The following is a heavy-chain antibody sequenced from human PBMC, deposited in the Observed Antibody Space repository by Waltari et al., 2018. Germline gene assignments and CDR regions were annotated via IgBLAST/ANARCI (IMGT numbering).Heavy chain of an antibody. CDR2: IIPILGIA. CDR3: ARGLYYYDSSGSDDAFDI. CDR1: GGTFSSYT. J-gene: IGHJ3*02. D-gene: IGHD3-22*01. V-gene: IGHV1-69*02. Sequence: QVQLVQSGAEVKKPGSSVKVSCKASGGTFSSYTISWVRQAPGQGLEWMGRIIPILGIANYAQKVQGRVTITADKSTSTAYMELSSLRSEDTAVYYCARGLYYYDSSGSDDAFDIWGQGTMVTVSS.